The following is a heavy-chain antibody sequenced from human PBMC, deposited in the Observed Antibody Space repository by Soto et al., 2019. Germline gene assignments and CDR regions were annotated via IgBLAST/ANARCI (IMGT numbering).Heavy chain of an antibody. V-gene: IGHV3-30*18. CDR2: ISYDGSNK. Sequence: GGSLRLSCAASGFTFSSYGMHWVRQAPGKGLEWVAVISYDGSNKYYADSVKGRFTISRDNSKNTLYLQMNSLRAEDTAVYYCAKSYYANSGYYLYYYGMDVWGQGTTVTVSS. D-gene: IGHD3-22*01. J-gene: IGHJ6*02. CDR3: AKSYYANSGYYLYYYGMDV. CDR1: GFTFSSYG.